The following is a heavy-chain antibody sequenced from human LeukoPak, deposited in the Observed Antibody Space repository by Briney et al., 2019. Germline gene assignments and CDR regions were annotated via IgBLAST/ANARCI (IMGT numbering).Heavy chain of an antibody. J-gene: IGHJ4*02. D-gene: IGHD6-6*01. CDR1: RFTFSSYG. V-gene: IGHV3-30*02. Sequence: GGSLRLSCAASRFTFSSYGMHWVRQAPGKGLEWVAFTPYDGSSADYADSVKGRFTISRDNSKHTVYLQMTSLRAEDTARYYCAKHPRLVRYFDSWGQGTPVTVSS. CDR3: AKHPRLVRYFDS. CDR2: TPYDGSSA.